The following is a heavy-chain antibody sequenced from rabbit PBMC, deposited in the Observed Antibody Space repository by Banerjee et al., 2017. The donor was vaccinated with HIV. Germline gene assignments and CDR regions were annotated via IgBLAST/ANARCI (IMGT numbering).Heavy chain of an antibody. Sequence: QEQLEESGGGLVKPEGSLTLTCTASGIDFSSTYYMCWVRQAPGKGLEWIGYIDPVFGSTYYASWVNGRFTISSHNAQNTVSLQLNSLTAADTATYFCARDLAGVIGWNFNLWGPGTLVTVS. J-gene: IGHJ4*01. V-gene: IGHV1S43*01. CDR1: GIDFSSTYY. D-gene: IGHD4-1*01. CDR2: IDPVFGST. CDR3: ARDLAGVIGWNFNL.